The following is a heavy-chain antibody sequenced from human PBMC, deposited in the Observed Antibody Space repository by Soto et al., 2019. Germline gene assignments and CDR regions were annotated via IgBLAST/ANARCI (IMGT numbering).Heavy chain of an antibody. Sequence: GGSLRLSCAASGFTFISYGMHWVLQAPCKGLEWMAVIWYDGSNKYYADSVKGRFTISRDNSKNTLYLQMNSLRAEDTAVYYCARVSRVTSYYYYYYMDVWGKGTTVTVSS. D-gene: IGHD2-21*02. CDR2: IWYDGSNK. CDR3: ARVSRVTSYYYYYYMDV. V-gene: IGHV3-33*01. CDR1: GFTFISYG. J-gene: IGHJ6*03.